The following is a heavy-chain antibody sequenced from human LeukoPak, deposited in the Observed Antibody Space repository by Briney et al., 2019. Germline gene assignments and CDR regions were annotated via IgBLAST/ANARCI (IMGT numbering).Heavy chain of an antibody. CDR3: ARDHGGNSAVVSSFDI. V-gene: IGHV3-21*01. J-gene: IGHJ3*02. Sequence: GGSLRLSCAASGFSFSSSTMHWVRQAPGKGLEWVSSIISYSSYIYYADSVKGRFTISRDNAKTSLYLQMNSLRAEDTAVYYCARDHGGNSAVVSSFDIWGQGTMVTVSS. CDR2: IISYSSYI. CDR1: GFSFSSST. D-gene: IGHD4-23*01.